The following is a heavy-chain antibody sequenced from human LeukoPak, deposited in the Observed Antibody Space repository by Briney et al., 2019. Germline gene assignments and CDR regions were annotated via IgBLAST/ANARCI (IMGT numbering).Heavy chain of an antibody. D-gene: IGHD1-26*01. CDR1: GGSFSGYY. CDR3: ARAVYYHFDH. CDR2: IYNSGST. V-gene: IGHV4-4*09. J-gene: IGHJ4*02. Sequence: SETLSLTCAVYGGSFSGYYWSWIRQPPGKGLEWIGYIYNSGSTNYHPSLQSRVTISVDTSKNQFSLKLSSVTAADTAAYYCARAVYYHFDHWGQGTLVTVSS.